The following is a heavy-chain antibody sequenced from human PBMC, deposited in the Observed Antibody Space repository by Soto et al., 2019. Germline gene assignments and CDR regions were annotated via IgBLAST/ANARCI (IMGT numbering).Heavy chain of an antibody. D-gene: IGHD1-1*01. V-gene: IGHV5-51*01. CDR2: IYPVDSDN. J-gene: IGHJ6*02. Sequence: SMMFCYKASGYSYTCSWTGWVREMRGKVLEWVGSIYPVDSDNRYSHSFRSEATIAADTTISTAYLLWSSRKAADTAMYYASRHNDGDYYYGMDVWGQGTTVTVSS. CDR1: GYSYTCSW. CDR3: SRHNDGDYYYGMDV.